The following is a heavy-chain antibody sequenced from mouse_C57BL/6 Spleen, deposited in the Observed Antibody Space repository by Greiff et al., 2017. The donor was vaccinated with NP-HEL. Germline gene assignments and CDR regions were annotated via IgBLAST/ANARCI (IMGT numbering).Heavy chain of an antibody. V-gene: IGHV1-42*01. Sequence: VQLQQSGPELVKPGASVKISCKASGYSFTGYYMNWVKQSPEKSLEWIGELNPSTGGTPYNQKFKAKATLTVDQSSSTAYMQLKSLTSEDSAVYYCARVTGTVDCFDYWGQGTTLTVSS. CDR3: ARVTGTVDCFDY. D-gene: IGHD4-1*01. CDR1: GYSFTGYY. CDR2: LNPSTGGT. J-gene: IGHJ2*01.